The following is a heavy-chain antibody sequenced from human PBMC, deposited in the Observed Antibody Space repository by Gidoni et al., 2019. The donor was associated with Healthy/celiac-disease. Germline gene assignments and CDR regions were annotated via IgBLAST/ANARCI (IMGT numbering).Heavy chain of an antibody. D-gene: IGHD4-17*01. J-gene: IGHJ6*02. CDR2: IRYDGSNK. Sequence: QVQLVESGGGVVQPGGSLRLSCAASGFTFSSYGMHWVRQAPGKGLEWVAFIRYDGSNKYYADSVKGRFTISRDNSKNTLYLQMNSLRAEDTAVYYCGRGPVTTRSPLPYYYYGMDVWGQGTTVTVSS. CDR1: GFTFSSYG. CDR3: GRGPVTTRSPLPYYYYGMDV. V-gene: IGHV3-30*02.